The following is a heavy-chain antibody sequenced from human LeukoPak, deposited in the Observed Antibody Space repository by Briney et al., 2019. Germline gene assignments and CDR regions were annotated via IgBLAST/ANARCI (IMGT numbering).Heavy chain of an antibody. V-gene: IGHV3-74*01. CDR3: QVSDYWYFDL. CDR2: INSDGSST. Sequence: GGSLRLSCAASGFTFSNYWMHWVRQAPGKGLVWVSRINSDGSSTSYADSVKGRFTISRDNAKNTLYLQMNSLRAEDTAVYYCQVSDYWYFDLWGRGTLVTVSS. J-gene: IGHJ2*01. CDR1: GFTFSNYW.